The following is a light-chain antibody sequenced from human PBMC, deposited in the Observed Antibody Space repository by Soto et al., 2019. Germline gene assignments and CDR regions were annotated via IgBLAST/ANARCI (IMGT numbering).Light chain of an antibody. J-gene: IGKJ4*01. CDR2: GAS. V-gene: IGKV3-15*01. CDR3: QQYNSWPPLT. Sequence: EIVMTQSPATLSVSPGERATLSCRASQSVSSNLAWYQQKPGQAPRLLIYGASTRATGIPTRFSGSGSGTEFTLTISRLQSEDIAVYYCQQYNSWPPLTFGGGTKVEIK. CDR1: QSVSSN.